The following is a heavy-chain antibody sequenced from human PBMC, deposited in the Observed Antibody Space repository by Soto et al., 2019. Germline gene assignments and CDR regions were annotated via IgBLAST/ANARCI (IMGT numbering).Heavy chain of an antibody. D-gene: IGHD5-18*01. CDR2: IYYSGST. CDR3: ARGRVDTAMASPFDY. CDR1: GGSISSGGYY. J-gene: IGHJ4*02. V-gene: IGHV4-31*03. Sequence: QVQLQESGPGLVKPSQTLSLTCNVSGGSISSGGYYWSWIRQHPGKGLEWIGYIYYSGSTYYNPSLKSRVTISVDTSKNQFSLKLSSVTAAETAVYYCARGRVDTAMASPFDYGGQGTLVTVYS.